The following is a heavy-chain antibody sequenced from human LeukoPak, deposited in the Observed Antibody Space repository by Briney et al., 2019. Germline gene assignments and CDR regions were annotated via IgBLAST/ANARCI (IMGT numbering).Heavy chain of an antibody. J-gene: IGHJ4*02. V-gene: IGHV3-48*03. Sequence: PGGSLRLSCAASGFTFSSYEMNWVRQAPGKGLEWLSHISSSGNTKYYANSVKGRFTISRDNAKNSVYLQMNSLKTEDTAVYYCTRASGEWLLIQSGYWGQGTLVTVSS. CDR2: ISSSGNTK. CDR3: TRASGEWLLIQSGY. D-gene: IGHD5-12*01. CDR1: GFTFSSYE.